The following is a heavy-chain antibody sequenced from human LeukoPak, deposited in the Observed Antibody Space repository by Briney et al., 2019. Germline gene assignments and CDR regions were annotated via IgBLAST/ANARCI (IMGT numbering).Heavy chain of an antibody. Sequence: SETLSLTCTVSGDSISSYYWSWIRQPPGKGLEWIGYIYYSGSTNYNPSLKSRVTISVDTSKNQFSLKLSSVTAADTTVYFCARGRDGYNPWGQGTLVTVSS. J-gene: IGHJ5*02. CDR1: GDSISSYY. D-gene: IGHD5-24*01. CDR2: IYYSGST. CDR3: ARGRDGYNP. V-gene: IGHV4-59*01.